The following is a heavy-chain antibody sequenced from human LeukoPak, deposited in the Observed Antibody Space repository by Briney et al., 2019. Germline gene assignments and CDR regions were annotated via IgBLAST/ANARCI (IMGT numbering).Heavy chain of an antibody. CDR2: INHSGST. Sequence: KSSETLSLTCAVYGGSFSGYYWSWIRQPPGKGLEWIGEINHSGSTNYNPSLKSRVTISVDTSKNQFSLKLSSVTAADTAVYYCARVRWGSYGMDVWGQGTTVTVSS. V-gene: IGHV4-34*01. CDR3: ARVRWGSYGMDV. D-gene: IGHD3-16*01. J-gene: IGHJ6*02. CDR1: GGSFSGYY.